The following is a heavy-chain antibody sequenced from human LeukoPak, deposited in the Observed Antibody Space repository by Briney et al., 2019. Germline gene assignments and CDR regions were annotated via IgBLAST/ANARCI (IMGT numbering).Heavy chain of an antibody. Sequence: ASVKVSCKASGYTFTSYGISGVRQAPGQGLEWMGWISAYNGNTNYAQKLQGRVTMTTDTSTSTAYMELRSLRSDDTAVYYCARDAYSGYDQMFDYWGQGTLVTVSS. J-gene: IGHJ4*02. D-gene: IGHD5-12*01. V-gene: IGHV1-18*01. CDR1: GYTFTSYG. CDR2: ISAYNGNT. CDR3: ARDAYSGYDQMFDY.